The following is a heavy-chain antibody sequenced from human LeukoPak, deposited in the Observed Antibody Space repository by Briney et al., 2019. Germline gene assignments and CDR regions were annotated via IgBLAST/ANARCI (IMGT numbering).Heavy chain of an antibody. J-gene: IGHJ4*02. CDR2: ISSSGSTI. D-gene: IGHD3-16*02. CDR3: ARGIMITFGGVIALDY. V-gene: IGHV3-48*03. CDR1: GFTFSSYE. Sequence: GGSLRLSCAASGFTFSSYEMNWVRQAPGKGLEWVSYISSSGSTIYYADSVKGRFTISRDNAKNTLYLQMNSLRAEDTAVYYCARGIMITFGGVIALDYWGQGTLVTVSS.